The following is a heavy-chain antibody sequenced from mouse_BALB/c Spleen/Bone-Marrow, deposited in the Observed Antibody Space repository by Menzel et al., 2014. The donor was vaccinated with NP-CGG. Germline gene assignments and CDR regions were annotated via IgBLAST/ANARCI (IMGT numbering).Heavy chain of an antibody. CDR2: IDPSDSET. J-gene: IGHJ2*01. V-gene: IGHV1S127*01. Sequence: VQLQQSGPQLARPGASVKISCKASGYSFTSYWMHWVKQRPGQGLEWIGMIDPSDSETRLNQKFKDKATLTVDKSSSTAYMQLSSPTPEDSAVYYCARGDDGYYRDYWGQGTTLTVSS. CDR3: ARGDDGYYRDY. D-gene: IGHD2-3*01. CDR1: GYSFTSYW.